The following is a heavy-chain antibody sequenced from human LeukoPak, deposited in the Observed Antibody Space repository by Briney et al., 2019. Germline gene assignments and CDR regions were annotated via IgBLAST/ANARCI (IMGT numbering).Heavy chain of an antibody. J-gene: IGHJ5*02. CDR2: IIPIFGTA. CDR1: GGTFSSYA. CDR3: ARGCSSTSCPVGDWFDP. Sequence: SVKVSCKASGGTFSSYAISWVRQAPGQGLEWMGGIIPIFGTANYAQKFQGRVTITTDESTSTAYMELSSLRSEDTAVYYCARGCSSTSCPVGDWFDPWGQGTLVTVSS. V-gene: IGHV1-69*05. D-gene: IGHD2-2*01.